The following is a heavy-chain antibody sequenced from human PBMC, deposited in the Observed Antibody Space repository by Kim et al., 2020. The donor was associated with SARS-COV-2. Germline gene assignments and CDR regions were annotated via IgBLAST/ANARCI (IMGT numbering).Heavy chain of an antibody. D-gene: IGHD3-22*01. J-gene: IGHJ4*02. V-gene: IGHV1-69*01. CDR3: AREKIGDSSGYYHIDY. Sequence: KFQGRVTITADESTSTAYMELSSLRSEDTAVYYCAREKIGDSSGYYHIDYWGQGTLVTVSS.